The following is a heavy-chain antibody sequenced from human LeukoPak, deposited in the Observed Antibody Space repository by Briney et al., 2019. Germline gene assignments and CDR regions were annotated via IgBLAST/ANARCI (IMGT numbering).Heavy chain of an antibody. CDR3: ARGRWKTGMDSPYYFDY. CDR1: GGSIGNYY. J-gene: IGHJ4*02. V-gene: IGHV4-4*07. CDR2: THTSGST. Sequence: PSETLSLTCTVSGGSIGNYYWSWIRQPAGKGLEWIGRTHTSGSTNYNPSLKSRVTMSVDTSKNQFSLKLTSATAADTAVYYCARGRWKTGMDSPYYFDYWGQGTLVTVSS. D-gene: IGHD2-2*03.